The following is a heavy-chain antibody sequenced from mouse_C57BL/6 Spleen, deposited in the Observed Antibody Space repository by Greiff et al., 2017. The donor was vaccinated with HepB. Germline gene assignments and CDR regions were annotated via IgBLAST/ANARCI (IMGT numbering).Heavy chain of an antibody. D-gene: IGHD2-4*01. CDR2: IRFKSDNYAT. Sequence: EVHLVESGGGLVQPGGSMKLSCVASGFTFSNYWMNWVRQSPEKGLEWVAQIRFKSDNYATHYAESVKGRFTISRDDSKSSVYLQMNNLRAEDTGMYYCTVWDDDDGGFAYWGQVTLVTVSA. CDR1: GFTFSNYW. CDR3: TVWDDDDGGFAY. J-gene: IGHJ3*01. V-gene: IGHV6-3*01.